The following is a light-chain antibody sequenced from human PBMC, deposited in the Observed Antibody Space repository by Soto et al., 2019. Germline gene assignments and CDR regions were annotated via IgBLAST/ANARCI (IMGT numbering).Light chain of an antibody. CDR3: QQYGSSPFT. CDR2: GAS. Sequence: EVVLTXSPVTLSLXXXXXATLSCRASQSVSSPYLAWYQQKPGQPPRLLIYGASSRATDIPDRFIGSGSGTEFTLTIARLAPEDFAMYYCQQYGSSPFTFGPGTKVDI. CDR1: QSVSSPY. J-gene: IGKJ3*01. V-gene: IGKV3-20*01.